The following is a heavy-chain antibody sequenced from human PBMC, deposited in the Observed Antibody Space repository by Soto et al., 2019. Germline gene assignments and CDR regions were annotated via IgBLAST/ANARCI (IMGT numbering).Heavy chain of an antibody. CDR3: ARGRDPAKTGY. Sequence: SETLSLTCAVYGGSFSDYYWNWIRQSPGKGLEWIGEIHPSGSTSYNPSLSSRVTMSRDTSKNHFSLELNSVTAADTAVHYCARGRDPAKTGYWGQGTLVTVSS. J-gene: IGHJ4*02. V-gene: IGHV4-34*01. D-gene: IGHD5-18*01. CDR2: IHPSGST. CDR1: GGSFSDYY.